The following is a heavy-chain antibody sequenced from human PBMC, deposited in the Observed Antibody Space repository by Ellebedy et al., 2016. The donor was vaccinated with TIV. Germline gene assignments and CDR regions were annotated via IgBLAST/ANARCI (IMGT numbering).Heavy chain of an antibody. CDR2: IIPIFGTA. J-gene: IGHJ5*02. CDR1: GGTFSSYA. Sequence: SVKVSCXASGGTFSSYAISWVRQAPGQGLEWMGGIIPIFGTANYAQKFQGRVTITADESTSTAYMELSSLRSEDTAVYYCARESYYDSSGGVWFDPWGQGTLVTVSS. CDR3: ARESYYDSSGGVWFDP. D-gene: IGHD3-22*01. V-gene: IGHV1-69*13.